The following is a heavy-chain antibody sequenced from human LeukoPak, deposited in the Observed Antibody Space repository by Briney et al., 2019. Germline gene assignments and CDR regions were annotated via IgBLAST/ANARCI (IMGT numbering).Heavy chain of an antibody. CDR3: ARSPTTVTTNWFDS. J-gene: IGHJ5*01. V-gene: IGHV4-59*12. CDR2: IYYSGST. CDR1: GGSISSYY. D-gene: IGHD4-17*01. Sequence: SETLSLTCTVSGGSISSYYWSWIRQPPGKGLEWIGYIYYSGSTNYNPSLKSRVTISVDTSKNQFSLKLSSVTAADTAVYYCARSPTTVTTNWFDSWGQGILVTVSS.